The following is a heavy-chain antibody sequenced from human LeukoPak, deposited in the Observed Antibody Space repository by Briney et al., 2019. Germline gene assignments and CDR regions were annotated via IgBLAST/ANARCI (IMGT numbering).Heavy chain of an antibody. D-gene: IGHD3-22*01. J-gene: IGHJ5*02. CDR3: ARDFAFPYYYDSSGYYWFDP. V-gene: IGHV1-18*01. CDR1: GYTFTSYG. CDR2: ISAYNGNT. Sequence: ASVKVSCKASGYTFTSYGISWVRQAPGQGLEWMGWISAYNGNTNYAQKLQGRVTMTTDTSTSTAYMELRSLRSDDTAVYYCARDFAFPYYYDSSGYYWFDPWGQGTLVTVSS.